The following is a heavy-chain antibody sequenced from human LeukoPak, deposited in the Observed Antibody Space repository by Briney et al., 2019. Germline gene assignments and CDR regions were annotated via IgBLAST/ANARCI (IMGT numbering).Heavy chain of an antibody. CDR1: GFTFSSYS. CDR3: ARDGSGYGN. V-gene: IGHV3-21*01. CDR2: ISSSSSYM. D-gene: IGHD5-12*01. J-gene: IGHJ4*02. Sequence: GGSLRLSCAASGFTFSSYSMNWVRQAPGKGLEWVSSISSSSSYMYYADSVKGRFTISRDNAKNSLYLQMNSLRAEDTAVYYCARDGSGYGNWGQGTLVTVSS.